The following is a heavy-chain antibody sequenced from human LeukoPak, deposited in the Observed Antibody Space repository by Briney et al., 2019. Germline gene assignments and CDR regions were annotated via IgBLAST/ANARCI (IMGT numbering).Heavy chain of an antibody. V-gene: IGHV1-46*01. J-gene: IGHJ5*02. D-gene: IGHD3-22*01. Sequence: ASVKVSCKASGYTFTSYYAHWVRQAPGQGLEWMGIINPSGCSTSYAQKFQGRVTMTRETSTNTVYMELSSLRSEDTAVYYCARGPFNYDTNGYYWVGNWFDPWGQGTLVTVSS. CDR3: ARGPFNYDTNGYYWVGNWFDP. CDR2: INPSGCST. CDR1: GYTFTSYY.